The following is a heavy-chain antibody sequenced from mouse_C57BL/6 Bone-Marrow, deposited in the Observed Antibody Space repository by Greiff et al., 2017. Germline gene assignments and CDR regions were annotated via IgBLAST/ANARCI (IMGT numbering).Heavy chain of an antibody. J-gene: IGHJ1*03. Sequence: EVQRVESGPELVKPGASVKISCKASGYSFTGYYMNWVKQSPEKSLEWIGEINPSTGGTTYNQKFKAKATLTVDKSSSTAYMQLKSLTSEDSAVYYCAKRGDYDRLWYFDVWGTGTTVTVSS. CDR3: AKRGDYDRLWYFDV. CDR1: GYSFTGYY. V-gene: IGHV1-42*01. D-gene: IGHD2-4*01. CDR2: INPSTGGT.